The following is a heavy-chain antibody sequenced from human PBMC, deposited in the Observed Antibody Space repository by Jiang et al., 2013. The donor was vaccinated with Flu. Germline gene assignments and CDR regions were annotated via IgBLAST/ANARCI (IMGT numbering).Heavy chain of an antibody. CDR1: FSSYA. CDR3: ARDPEPSHSSSFDY. Sequence: FSSYAISWVRQAPGQGLEWMGGIIPIFGIANYAQKFQGRVTITADESTSTAYMELSSLRSEDTAVYYCARDPEPSHSSSFDYWGQGTLVTVSS. D-gene: IGHD6-6*01. V-gene: IGHV1-69*01. CDR2: IIPIFGIA. J-gene: IGHJ4*02.